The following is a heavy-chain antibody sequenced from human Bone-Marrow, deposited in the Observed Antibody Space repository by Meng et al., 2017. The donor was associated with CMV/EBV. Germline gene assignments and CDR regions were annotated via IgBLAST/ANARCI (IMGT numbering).Heavy chain of an antibody. V-gene: IGHV4-61*01. J-gene: IGHJ4*02. CDR3: ARELSIAAERYYFDY. Sequence: SETLSLTCTVSGGSVSSGSYYWSWIRQPPGKGLEWIGYIYYSGSTNYNPSLKSRVTISVDTSKNQFSLKLSSVTAADTAVYYCARELSIAAERYYFDYCGQGTLVTVSS. CDR1: GGSVSSGSYY. CDR2: IYYSGST. D-gene: IGHD6-6*01.